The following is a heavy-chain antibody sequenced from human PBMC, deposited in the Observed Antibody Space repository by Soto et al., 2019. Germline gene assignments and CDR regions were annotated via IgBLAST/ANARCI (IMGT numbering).Heavy chain of an antibody. V-gene: IGHV1-18*01. J-gene: IGHJ4*02. Sequence: QVQLVQSGAEVKKPGASVKVSCKASGYTFTNYGIAWVRQAPGQGREWMGWISPYSGKTDYRQNLQGRVTSTADTPTTTAYMEVRSLRSDYTAVYYCTGDRLTLTTSLIFDFWGQGPLVTVSS. CDR3: TGDRLTLTTSLIFDF. CDR1: GYTFTNYG. CDR2: ISPYSGKT. D-gene: IGHD3-9*01.